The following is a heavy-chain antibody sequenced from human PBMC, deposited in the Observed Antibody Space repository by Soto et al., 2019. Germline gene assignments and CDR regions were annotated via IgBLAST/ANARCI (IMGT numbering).Heavy chain of an antibody. Sequence: GGSLRLSCAASGFTFSSYALSWVRQAPGKGLEWVSAISGSGGSTYYADSVKGRFTTSRDNSKNTLYLQMNSLRAEDTAVYYCAKAPRFLEWWYGKDGWGHGTTGTVTS. CDR3: AKAPRFLEWWYGKDG. CDR1: GFTFSSYA. D-gene: IGHD3-3*01. CDR2: ISGSGGST. V-gene: IGHV3-23*01. J-gene: IGHJ6*02.